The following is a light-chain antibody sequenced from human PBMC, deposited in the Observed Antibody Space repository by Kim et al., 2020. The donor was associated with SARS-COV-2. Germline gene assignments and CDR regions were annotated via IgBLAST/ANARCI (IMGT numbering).Light chain of an antibody. CDR1: QDISSY. CDR2: AAS. CDR3: QQLNTYPTT. J-gene: IGKJ5*01. V-gene: IGKV1-9*01. Sequence: IQLTQSPSSLSASVGDRVTITCRASQDISSYLAWYQHKPGKAPKLLIHAASTLHSGVPSRFSGSGSGTDFTLTISSLQPEDFATYYCQQLNTYPTTFGQGTRLEIK.